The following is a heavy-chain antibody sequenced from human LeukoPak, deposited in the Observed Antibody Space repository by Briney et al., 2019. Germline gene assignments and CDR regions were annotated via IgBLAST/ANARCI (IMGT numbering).Heavy chain of an antibody. CDR2: INAGNGNT. V-gene: IGHV1-3*01. J-gene: IGHJ4*02. CDR1: GYTYTSYA. CDR3: ARDQYYFDY. Sequence: GASVKVSCQASGYTYTSYAMHWVRQAPGQRLAWMAWINAGNGNTKYSQKFQGRVTHTRDTSASTAYMELSSLRSEDTAVYYCARDQYYFDYWGQGTLVTVSS.